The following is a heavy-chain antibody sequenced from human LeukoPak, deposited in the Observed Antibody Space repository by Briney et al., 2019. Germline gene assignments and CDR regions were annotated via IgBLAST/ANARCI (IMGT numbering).Heavy chain of an antibody. J-gene: IGHJ4*02. V-gene: IGHV3-11*04. CDR1: GFPFRDYY. CDR2: ISRSGDSL. CDR3: ARDSDMYYYDSSGYYYFDY. Sequence: TGGSLRLSCAASGFPFRDYYMTWIRQAPGKGLEWISYISRSGDSLYYADSVEGRFTISRDNAKNSLFLQMNSLRADDTAVYYCARDSDMYYYDSSGYYYFDYWGQGTLVTVSS. D-gene: IGHD3-22*01.